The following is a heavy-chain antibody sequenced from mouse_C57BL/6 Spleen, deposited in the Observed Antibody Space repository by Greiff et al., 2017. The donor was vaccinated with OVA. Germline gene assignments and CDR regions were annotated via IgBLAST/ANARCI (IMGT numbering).Heavy chain of an antibody. V-gene: IGHV1-53*01. CDR2: INPSNGGT. CDR3: AREGYYYGSSYVGYAMDY. CDR1: GYTFTSYW. D-gene: IGHD1-1*01. J-gene: IGHJ4*01. Sequence: QVQLKQPGTELVKPGASVKLSCKASGYTFTSYWMHWVKQRPGQGLEWIGNINPSNGGTNYNEKFKSKATLTVDKSSSTAYMQLSSLTSEDSAVYYCAREGYYYGSSYVGYAMDYWGQGTSVTVSS.